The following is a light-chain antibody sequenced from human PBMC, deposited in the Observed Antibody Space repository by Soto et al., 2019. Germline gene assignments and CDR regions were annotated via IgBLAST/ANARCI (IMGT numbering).Light chain of an antibody. CDR3: HQYNFWPT. Sequence: LTQSPATLSLSPGERGTLSCRTSESVTNYLAWYQQKPGQAPRLLIYGTSTRATGVPARFSGGGSGTEFTLTINSLQSEDFAVYFCHQYNFWPTVGQGTKVDIK. CDR2: GTS. CDR1: ESVTNY. J-gene: IGKJ1*01. V-gene: IGKV3-15*01.